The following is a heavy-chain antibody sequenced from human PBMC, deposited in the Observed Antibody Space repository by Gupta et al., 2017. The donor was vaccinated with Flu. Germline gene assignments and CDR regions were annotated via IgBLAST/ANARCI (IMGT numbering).Heavy chain of an antibody. J-gene: IGHJ5*02. D-gene: IGHD3-9*01. CDR2: IYYSGST. Sequence: QLQLQESGPGLVKPSETLSLTCTVSGGSISSSSYYWGWIRQPPGKGLEWIGSIYYSGSTYYNPSLKSRVTISVDTSKNQFSLKLSSVTAADTAVYYCARPNQDILTGYYSANWFDPWGQGTLVTVSS. CDR3: ARPNQDILTGYYSANWFDP. CDR1: GGSISSSSYY. V-gene: IGHV4-39*01.